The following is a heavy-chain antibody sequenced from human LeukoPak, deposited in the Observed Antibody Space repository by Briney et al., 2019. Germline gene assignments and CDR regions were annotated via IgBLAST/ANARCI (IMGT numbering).Heavy chain of an antibody. Sequence: GGSLRLSCAASGFTFNNYGMHWVRQAPGKGLEWVAFIRYDGSNKYYADSVKGRFTISRDNSKNTLYLQMNSLRAEDTAVYYCARDGYSYYYYYYYMDVWGKGTTVTVSS. D-gene: IGHD2-2*03. V-gene: IGHV3-30*02. CDR3: ARDGYSYYYYYYYMDV. CDR1: GFTFNNYG. CDR2: IRYDGSNK. J-gene: IGHJ6*03.